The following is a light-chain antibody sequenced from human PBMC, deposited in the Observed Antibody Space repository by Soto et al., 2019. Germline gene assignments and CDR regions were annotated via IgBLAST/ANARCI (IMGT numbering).Light chain of an antibody. Sequence: DIQLTQSPSALSASVGDRVTVTCRASQSISSWLAWYQQKPGKAPKLLIHKASNLQIGVPSRFNGSGSGTAFTLTISSLQPDDFATYYSQHLVSFGQGTKLEIK. J-gene: IGKJ2*01. CDR1: QSISSW. CDR2: KAS. CDR3: QHLVS. V-gene: IGKV1-5*03.